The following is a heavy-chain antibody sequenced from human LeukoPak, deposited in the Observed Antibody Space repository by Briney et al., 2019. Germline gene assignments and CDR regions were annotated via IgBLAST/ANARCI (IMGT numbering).Heavy chain of an antibody. CDR3: AKVGIHTSGHTSAEYFQH. CDR2: MNPNSGNT. D-gene: IGHD3-22*01. J-gene: IGHJ1*01. CDR1: GYTFTSYD. Sequence: ASVKVSCEASGYTFTSYDINWVRQATGQGLEWMGWMNPNSGNTGYAQKFQGRVTITRNTSISTAYMGLSSLRSEDTAVYYCAKVGIHTSGHTSAEYFQHWGQGTLVTVSS. V-gene: IGHV1-8*03.